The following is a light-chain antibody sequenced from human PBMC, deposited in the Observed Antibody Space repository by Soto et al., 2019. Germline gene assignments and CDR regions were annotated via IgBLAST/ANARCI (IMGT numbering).Light chain of an antibody. CDR3: QQRSSWPIT. V-gene: IGKV3-11*01. CDR2: DAS. J-gene: IGKJ5*01. Sequence: PGERAPLSCRTSQSVGSYLAWYQQKPGQAPRLLMYDASNRATGIPARFSGSGSGTDFTLTISSLEPEDFAVYYCQQRSSWPITFGQGTRLEIK. CDR1: QSVGSY.